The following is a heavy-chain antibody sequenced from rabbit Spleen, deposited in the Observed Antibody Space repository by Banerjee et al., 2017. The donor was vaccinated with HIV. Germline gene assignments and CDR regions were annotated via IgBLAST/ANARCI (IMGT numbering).Heavy chain of an antibody. CDR1: GLDFSSYYY. Sequence: QSLEESGGDLVKPGASLTLTCTASGLDFSSYYYMCWVRQAPGKGLEWIGCIYTSSGNTYYASWAKGRFTIAKTSSTTVTLQMTSLTVADTATYFCAGRGSAYGYAYGLWGPGTLVTVS. D-gene: IGHD6-1*01. CDR3: AGRGSAYGYAYGL. CDR2: IYTSSGNT. J-gene: IGHJ4*01. V-gene: IGHV1S40*01.